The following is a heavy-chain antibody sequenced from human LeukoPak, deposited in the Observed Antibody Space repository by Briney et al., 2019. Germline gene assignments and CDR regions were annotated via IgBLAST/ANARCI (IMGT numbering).Heavy chain of an antibody. Sequence: SETLSLTCTVSGGSISSGDYYWSWIRQPPGKGLEWIGEINHSGSTNYNPSLKSRVTISVDTSKNQFSLKLSSVTAADTAVYYCARGPYYDSSGYFIYWGQGTLVTVSS. CDR3: ARGPYYDSSGYFIY. D-gene: IGHD3-22*01. CDR1: GGSISSGDYY. V-gene: IGHV4-30-4*01. CDR2: INHSGST. J-gene: IGHJ4*02.